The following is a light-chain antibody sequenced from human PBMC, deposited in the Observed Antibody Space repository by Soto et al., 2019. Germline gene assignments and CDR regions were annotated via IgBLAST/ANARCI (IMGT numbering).Light chain of an antibody. J-gene: IGKJ1*01. CDR1: QTVNRNY. V-gene: IGKV3-20*01. Sequence: EIILTQYPGTLALSPGDGATLSCRASQTVNRNYLAWYHQSPGQPPRLLIYGVSNRASGVPDRFSGDGSGTEFTLTIGRLDPDDFGVYYCQPYIDSPRTFGQGTRVEVK. CDR3: QPYIDSPRT. CDR2: GVS.